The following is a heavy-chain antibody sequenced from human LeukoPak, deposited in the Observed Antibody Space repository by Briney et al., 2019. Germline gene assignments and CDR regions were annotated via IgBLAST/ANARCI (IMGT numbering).Heavy chain of an antibody. CDR3: ARTGGPTYSSSWFF. V-gene: IGHV4-59*01. CDR2: IYYTGST. CDR1: NGSISTYY. Sequence: SETLSLTCTVSNGSISTYYWSWIRQSPGKGLEWIGYIYYTGSTNYNPSLKSRVTISVDTSKNQFSLKLSSVTAADTAVYYCARTGGPTYSSSWFFWGQGTVVTVSS. D-gene: IGHD6-13*01. J-gene: IGHJ3*01.